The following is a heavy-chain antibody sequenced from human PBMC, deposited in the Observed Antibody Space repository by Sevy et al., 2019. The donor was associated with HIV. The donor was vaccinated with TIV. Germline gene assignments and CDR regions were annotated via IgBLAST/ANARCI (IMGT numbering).Heavy chain of an antibody. V-gene: IGHV4-34*01. Sequence: SETLSLTCAVFGGSFSGYYWGFIRQPPGKGLEWIGEINHSGNTNYNPSLKSRITISVDTSKNQLSLTLRYVTAADTAVYYCARGPAARDFWSGYSHRWFDPWGQGTLVTVSS. D-gene: IGHD3-3*01. CDR2: INHSGNT. J-gene: IGHJ5*02. CDR1: GGSFSGYY. CDR3: ARGPAARDFWSGYSHRWFDP.